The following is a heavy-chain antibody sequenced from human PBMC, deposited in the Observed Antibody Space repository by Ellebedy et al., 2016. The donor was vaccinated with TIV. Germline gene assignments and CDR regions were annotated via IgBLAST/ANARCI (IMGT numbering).Heavy chain of an antibody. CDR3: AGTRGYGYVY. D-gene: IGHD5-18*01. CDR1: GDSISSSHW. V-gene: IGHV4/OR15-8*01. Sequence: MPSETLSLTCAVSGDSISSSHWWTWVRQSPEKGLEWLGEISHSGSGNYNPSLESRLTISVDKSSNQFSLKLSYVTAADTAVYYCAGTRGYGYVYWGLGTLVTVSS. CDR2: ISHSGSG. J-gene: IGHJ4*02.